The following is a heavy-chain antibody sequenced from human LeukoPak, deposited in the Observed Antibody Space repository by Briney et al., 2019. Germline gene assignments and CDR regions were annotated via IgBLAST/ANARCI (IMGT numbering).Heavy chain of an antibody. CDR2: INHSGST. D-gene: IGHD3-10*01. V-gene: IGHV4-34*01. J-gene: IGHJ4*02. CDR1: GGSFSGYY. CDR3: ARHHYYYGSGSYYRRIFDY. Sequence: KASETLSLTCAVYGGSFSGYYWSWIRQPPGKGLEWIGEINHSGSTNYNPSLKSRVTISVDTSKNQFSLKLSSVTAADTAVYYCARHHYYYGSGSYYRRIFDYWGQGTLVTVSS.